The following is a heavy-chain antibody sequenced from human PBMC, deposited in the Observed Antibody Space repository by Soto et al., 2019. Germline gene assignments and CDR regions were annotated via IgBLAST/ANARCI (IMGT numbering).Heavy chain of an antibody. V-gene: IGHV3-30*18. J-gene: IGHJ6*02. CDR3: AKGIVVGASITIFGVHDGYYYGMDV. Sequence: GGSLRLSCAASGFTFSSYGMHWVRQAPGKGLEWVAVISYDGSNKYYADSVKGRFTISRDNSKNTLYLQMNSLRAEDTAVYYCAKGIVVGASITIFGVHDGYYYGMDVWGQGTTVTVSS. D-gene: IGHD3-3*01. CDR1: GFTFSSYG. CDR2: ISYDGSNK.